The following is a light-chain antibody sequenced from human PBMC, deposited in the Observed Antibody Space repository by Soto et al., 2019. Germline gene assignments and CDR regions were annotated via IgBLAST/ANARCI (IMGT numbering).Light chain of an antibody. J-gene: IGKJ2*01. CDR2: GAS. CDR1: QSVSDN. CDR3: QQANNWPYT. Sequence: EIVMTQSPATLSVSPGESVTLSCRSSQSVSDNLAWYPQKPGQAPRLLIYGASTSAPTTSAMFSGSGSGTEFTLTIRSLQSEDCAVYFCQQANNWPYTFGQGTKLDIK. V-gene: IGKV3-15*01.